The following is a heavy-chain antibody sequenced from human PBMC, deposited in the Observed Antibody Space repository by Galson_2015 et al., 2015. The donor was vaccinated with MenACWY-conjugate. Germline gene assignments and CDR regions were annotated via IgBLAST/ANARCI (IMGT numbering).Heavy chain of an antibody. V-gene: IGHV3-7*03. CDR2: IKQDGSEK. Sequence: SLRLSCAASGFTFGSYWMSWVRQAPGKGLEWVANIKQDGSEKYYVDSVKGRFTISRDNAKNSLYLQMNSLRAEDTAVYYCARDQGYGLDYWGQGTLVTVSS. D-gene: IGHD5-18*01. CDR1: GFTFGSYW. CDR3: ARDQGYGLDY. J-gene: IGHJ4*02.